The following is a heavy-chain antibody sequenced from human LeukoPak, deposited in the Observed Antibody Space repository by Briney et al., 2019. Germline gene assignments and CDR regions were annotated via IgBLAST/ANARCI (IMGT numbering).Heavy chain of an antibody. CDR2: IGDDSAI. V-gene: IGHV3-48*02. Sequence: GGSLRLSCAASGFTFSRYGMHWVRQAPGKGLEWVSYIGDDSAIYYADSVKGRFTISRDNAKNSLSLQMNSLRDEDTAVYYCAREGYYGAFDIWGQGTMVTVSS. CDR1: GFTFSRYG. J-gene: IGHJ3*02. CDR3: AREGYYGAFDI. D-gene: IGHD3-10*01.